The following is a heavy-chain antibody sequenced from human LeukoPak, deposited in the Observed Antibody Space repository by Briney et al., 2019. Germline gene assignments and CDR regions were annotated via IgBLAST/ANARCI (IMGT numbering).Heavy chain of an antibody. Sequence: AETLSLTCIVSGGSISSYYWTWIRQPPGKGLEWIGYIYYSGGTNYSPSLKNRVTISIDTSKNQFSLKLSSVTAADTAVYHCAREAAAGYSLHYWGQGTLVTVSS. CDR2: IYYSGGT. V-gene: IGHV4-59*01. CDR1: GGSISSYY. D-gene: IGHD6-13*01. CDR3: AREAAAGYSLHY. J-gene: IGHJ4*02.